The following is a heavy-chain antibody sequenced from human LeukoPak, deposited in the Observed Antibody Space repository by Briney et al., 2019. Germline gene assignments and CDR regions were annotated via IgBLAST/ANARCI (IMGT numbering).Heavy chain of an antibody. Sequence: GGSLRLSCAASGFTVSNNYMNWVRQAPGKGLGWVSVIYRSNDTYYADSVKGRFAISRDSSKNTLFLQMNSLRGEDTAVYYCARSRDGYKNGFDIWGQGTMVTVSS. V-gene: IGHV3-66*01. CDR1: GFTVSNNY. CDR3: ARSRDGYKNGFDI. D-gene: IGHD5-24*01. J-gene: IGHJ3*02. CDR2: IYRSNDT.